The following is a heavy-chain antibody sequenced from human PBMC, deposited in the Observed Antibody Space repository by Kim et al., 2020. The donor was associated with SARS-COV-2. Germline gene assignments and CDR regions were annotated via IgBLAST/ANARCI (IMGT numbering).Heavy chain of an antibody. D-gene: IGHD3-10*01. J-gene: IGHJ3*02. V-gene: IGHV4-34*01. CDR1: GGSFSGYY. CDR3: ARCPSLRGRAFDI. Sequence: SETLSLTCAVYGGSFSGYYWSWIRQPPGKGLEWIGEINHSGSTNYNPSLKSRVTISVDTSKNQFSLKLSSVTAADTAVYYCARCPSLRGRAFDIWGQGTMVTVSS. CDR2: INHSGST.